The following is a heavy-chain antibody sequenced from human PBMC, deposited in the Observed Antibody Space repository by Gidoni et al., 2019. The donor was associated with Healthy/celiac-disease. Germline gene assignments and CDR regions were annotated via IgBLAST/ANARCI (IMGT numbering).Heavy chain of an antibody. V-gene: IGHV4-34*01. CDR1: GGSFSGYY. D-gene: IGHD3-22*01. J-gene: IGHJ3*02. CDR2: INHSGST. CDR3: ARGRRITMIVVVIPNAFDI. Sequence: QVQLQQWGAGLLTPSETLSLTCAVYGGSFSGYYWSWIRQPPGKGLERIGEINHSGSTNYNPSLKSRVTISVDTSKNQFSLKLSSVTAADTAVYYCARGRRITMIVVVIPNAFDIWGQGTMVTVSS.